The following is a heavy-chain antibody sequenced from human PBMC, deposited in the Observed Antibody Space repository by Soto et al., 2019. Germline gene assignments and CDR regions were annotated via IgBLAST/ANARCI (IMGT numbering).Heavy chain of an antibody. J-gene: IGHJ3*02. V-gene: IGHV1-2*04. Sequence: ASVKVSCKASGYTFTGYYMHWVRQAPGQGLEWMGWINPNSGGTNYAQKFQGWVTMTRDTSISTAYMELSRLRSDDTAVYYCARAGAYSSRTSCHDAFDIWGQGTMVTVSS. CDR1: GYTFTGYY. D-gene: IGHD2-2*01. CDR3: ARAGAYSSRTSCHDAFDI. CDR2: INPNSGGT.